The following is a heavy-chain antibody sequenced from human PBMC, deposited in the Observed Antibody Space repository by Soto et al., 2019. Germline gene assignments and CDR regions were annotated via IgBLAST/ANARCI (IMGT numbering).Heavy chain of an antibody. CDR1: GGSISSGGYY. Sequence: SETLSLTCTVSGGSISSGGYYWSWIRQHPGKGLEWIGYIYYSGSTYYNPSLKSRVTISVDTSKNQFSLKLSSVTAADTAVYYCARVSGGPTRSFDPWGQGTLVTVSS. D-gene: IGHD1-26*01. J-gene: IGHJ5*02. CDR2: IYYSGST. CDR3: ARVSGGPTRSFDP. V-gene: IGHV4-31*03.